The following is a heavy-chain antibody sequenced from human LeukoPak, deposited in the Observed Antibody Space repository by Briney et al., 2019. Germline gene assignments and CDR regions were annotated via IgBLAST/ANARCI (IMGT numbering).Heavy chain of an antibody. CDR2: IIPIFGTA. D-gene: IGHD2-21*01. V-gene: IGHV1-8*01. CDR1: GYTFTSYD. CDR3: TRSVRNGHIDY. J-gene: IGHJ4*02. Sequence: ASVKVSCKASGYTFTSYDISWVRQAPGQGLEWMGGIIPIFGTANYAQKFQGRVTMTRSTSISTAYMELSGLRFEDTAVYYCTRSVRNGHIDYWGQGTLVTVSS.